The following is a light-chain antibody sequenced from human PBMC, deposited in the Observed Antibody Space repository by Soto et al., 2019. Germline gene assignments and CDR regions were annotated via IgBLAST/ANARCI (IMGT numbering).Light chain of an antibody. CDR2: KAS. V-gene: IGKV1-5*03. Sequence: DIQMTQAPSTLSASVGDRVTITCRASQSISSWLAWYQQKPGKAPKVLIYKASGLENGVPSRFSGSGSGTEFTLTISSLQPDDFATYYCQQYDSYWTFGQGTKVEIK. J-gene: IGKJ1*01. CDR3: QQYDSYWT. CDR1: QSISSW.